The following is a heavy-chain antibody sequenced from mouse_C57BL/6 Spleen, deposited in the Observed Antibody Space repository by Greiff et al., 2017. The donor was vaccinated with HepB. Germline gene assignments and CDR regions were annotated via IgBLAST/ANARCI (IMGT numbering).Heavy chain of an antibody. V-gene: IGHV1-64*01. CDR1: GYTFTSYW. D-gene: IGHD1-1*01. CDR3: ARSGYYGSSWDY. J-gene: IGHJ2*01. CDR2: IHPNSGST. Sequence: QVQLQQSGAELVKPGASVKLSCKASGYTFTSYWMHWVKQRPGQGLEWIGMIHPNSGSTNYNEKFKSKATLTVDKSSSTAYMQLSSLTSEDSAVYYCARSGYYGSSWDYWGQGTTLTVSS.